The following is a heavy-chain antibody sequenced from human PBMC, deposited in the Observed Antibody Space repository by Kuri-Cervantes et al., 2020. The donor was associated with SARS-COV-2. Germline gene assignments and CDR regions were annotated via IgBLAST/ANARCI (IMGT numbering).Heavy chain of an antibody. V-gene: IGHV4-30-2*01. CDR1: GGSISNGGYS. D-gene: IGHD3-3*01. J-gene: IGHJ4*02. CDR2: IFHSGTA. Sequence: SETLSLTCAVSGGSISNGGYSWIRIRQPPGKGLEYIGYIFHSGTAYYNPSLKSRVAMSADRSKNQFSLNLRSVTAADTAVYYCARATLTMNFDYWGPGALVTVSS. CDR3: ARATLTMNFDY.